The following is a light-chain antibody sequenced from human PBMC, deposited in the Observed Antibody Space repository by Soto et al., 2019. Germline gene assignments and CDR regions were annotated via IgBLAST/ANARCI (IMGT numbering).Light chain of an antibody. CDR2: DAS. Sequence: NESSQSPATLSSSPGERATLTCRASQSVSTYLAWYQRKPGHAPRLLIYDASYRATGIPARFSGSGSGTAFTLTISSLDPDDFPVYYCQQRSDLRSFGQGTRLDI. CDR1: QSVSTY. CDR3: QQRSDLRS. V-gene: IGKV3-11*01. J-gene: IGKJ5*01.